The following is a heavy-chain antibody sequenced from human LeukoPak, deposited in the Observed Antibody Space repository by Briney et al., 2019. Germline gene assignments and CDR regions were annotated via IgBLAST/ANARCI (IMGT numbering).Heavy chain of an antibody. J-gene: IGHJ4*02. Sequence: GGSLRLSCAASGFTFSSYAMSWVRQAPGKGLEWVSAISGSGGSTYYADSVKGRFTISRDNSKNTLYLQMNSLRAEDTAVYYCAKVRGGVGGPYYFDYWGQGTLVSVSS. V-gene: IGHV3-23*01. D-gene: IGHD3-16*01. CDR1: GFTFSSYA. CDR2: ISGSGGST. CDR3: AKVRGGVGGPYYFDY.